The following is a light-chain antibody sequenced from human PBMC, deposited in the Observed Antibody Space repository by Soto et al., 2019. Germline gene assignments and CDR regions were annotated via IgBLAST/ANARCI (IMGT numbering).Light chain of an antibody. V-gene: IGKV2-28*01. J-gene: IGKJ2*01. Sequence: DIVMTQSPLSLPVTPGEPASISCRSSQSLLHSNGYNYLDWYLQKPGQSPQLLIYLGSNRSSGVPDRFSGSGSGTDFPLKISRVEAEDVGVYYCMQAVQTQYTFGQGTKLEIK. CDR1: QSLLHSNGYNY. CDR2: LGS. CDR3: MQAVQTQYT.